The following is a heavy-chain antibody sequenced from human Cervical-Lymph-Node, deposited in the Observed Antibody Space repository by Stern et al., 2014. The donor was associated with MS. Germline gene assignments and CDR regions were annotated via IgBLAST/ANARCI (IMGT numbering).Heavy chain of an antibody. V-gene: IGHV3-48*01. CDR2: ISSSSSTI. D-gene: IGHD6-19*01. CDR3: ERDGGSGWRNFDY. Sequence: EVQLVESGGGLVQPGGSLRLSCAASGFTFSGYSMNWVRQAPGKGLEWVSYISSSSSTIYYADSVKGRFTISRDNAKNSLYLQMNSLRAEDTAVYYCERDGGSGWRNFDYWGQGTLVAVSS. CDR1: GFTFSGYS. J-gene: IGHJ4*02.